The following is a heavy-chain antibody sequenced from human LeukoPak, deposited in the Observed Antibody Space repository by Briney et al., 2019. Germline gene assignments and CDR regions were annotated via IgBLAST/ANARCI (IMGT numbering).Heavy chain of an antibody. D-gene: IGHD3-10*01. CDR3: ARDPYGTSHYYYYMDV. Sequence: ASVKVSCKASGYTFTGYAMHWVRQAPGQRLEWMGWINAGNGNTKYSQKFQGRVTITRDTSASTAYLELSSLRSEDTAVYYCARDPYGTSHYYYYMDVWGKGTTVTVSS. V-gene: IGHV1-3*01. CDR1: GYTFTGYA. J-gene: IGHJ6*03. CDR2: INAGNGNT.